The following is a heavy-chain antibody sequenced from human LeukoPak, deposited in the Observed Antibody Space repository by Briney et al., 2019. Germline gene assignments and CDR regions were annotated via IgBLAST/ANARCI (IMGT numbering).Heavy chain of an antibody. J-gene: IGHJ4*02. CDR3: ARLSYDSSGWDFDY. CDR1: GGSISSGDYY. D-gene: IGHD3-22*01. Sequence: PSETLSLTCTVSGGSISSGDYYWRWIRQPPGKGLERIGYIYYSGSTYYNPSLKSRVTISVDTSKNQFSLKLSSVTAADTAVYYCARLSYDSSGWDFDYWGQGTLVTVSS. CDR2: IYYSGST. V-gene: IGHV4-30-4*01.